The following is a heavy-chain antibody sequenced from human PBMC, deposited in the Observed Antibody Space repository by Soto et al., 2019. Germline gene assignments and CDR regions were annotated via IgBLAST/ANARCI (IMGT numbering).Heavy chain of an antibody. CDR2: INPNSGGT. D-gene: IGHD3-10*01. J-gene: IGHJ6*02. CDR3: ARVPYGSGSYGGMDV. Sequence: QVQLVQSGAEVKKPGASVKVSCKASGYTFTGYYMHWVRQAPGQGLEWMGWINPNSGGTNYAQKFQGWVTMTRDTSISTAYMELSRLRSADTAVYYCARVPYGSGSYGGMDVWGQGTTVTVSS. V-gene: IGHV1-2*04. CDR1: GYTFTGYY.